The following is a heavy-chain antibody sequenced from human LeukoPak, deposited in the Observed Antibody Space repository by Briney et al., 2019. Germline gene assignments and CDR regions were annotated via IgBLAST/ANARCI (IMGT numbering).Heavy chain of an antibody. CDR1: GFTFSNFG. J-gene: IGHJ4*02. CDR3: ARDFGCSSTSCYRFFDY. Sequence: GGSLRLSCATSGFTFSNFGMNWVRQAPGKRLEWVSSISGSSSSIYYADSVKGRFTISRDNAKNSLYLQMNNLRAEDTAVFYCARDFGCSSTSCYRFFDYWGQGTLVTVSS. CDR2: ISGSSSSI. D-gene: IGHD2-2*02. V-gene: IGHV3-21*01.